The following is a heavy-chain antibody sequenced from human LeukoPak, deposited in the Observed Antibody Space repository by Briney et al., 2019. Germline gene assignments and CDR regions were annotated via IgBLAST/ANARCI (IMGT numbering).Heavy chain of an antibody. CDR1: GYTFTGYY. CDR3: ARRRSYGRVPPAFDI. V-gene: IGHV1-2*02. D-gene: IGHD5-18*01. Sequence: ASVKVSCKASGYTFTGYYMHWVRQAPGQGLEWMGWINPNSGGTNYAQKFQGRVTMTRDTSISTAYMELSRLRSDDTAVYYCARRRSYGRVPPAFDIWGQGTMVTVSS. J-gene: IGHJ3*02. CDR2: INPNSGGT.